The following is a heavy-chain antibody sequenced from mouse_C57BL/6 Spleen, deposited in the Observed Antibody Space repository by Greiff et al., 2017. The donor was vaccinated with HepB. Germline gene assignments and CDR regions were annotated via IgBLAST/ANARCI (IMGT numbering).Heavy chain of an antibody. CDR1: GYAFSSSW. V-gene: IGHV1-82*01. CDR3: ARRRDYAMDY. CDR2: IYPGDGDT. J-gene: IGHJ4*01. Sequence: QVQLQQSGPELVKPGASVKISCKASGYAFSSSWMNWVKQRPGKGLEWIGRIYPGDGDTNYNGKFKGKATLTADKSSSTAYMQLSRLTSEDSAVYFCARRRDYAMDYWGQGTSVTVSS.